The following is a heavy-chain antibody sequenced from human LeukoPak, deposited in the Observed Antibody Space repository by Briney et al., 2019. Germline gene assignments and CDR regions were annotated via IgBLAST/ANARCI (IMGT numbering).Heavy chain of an antibody. CDR3: ARGARSTIVVVPAARGRNAFDI. Sequence: ASVKVSCKASGYTFTGYYMHWVRQAPGQGLEWMGWINPNSGGTNYAQKFQGRVTMTRDTSISTAYMELSRLRSDDTAVYYCARGARSTIVVVPAARGRNAFDIWGQGTMVTVSS. V-gene: IGHV1-2*02. D-gene: IGHD2-2*01. CDR1: GYTFTGYY. CDR2: INPNSGGT. J-gene: IGHJ3*02.